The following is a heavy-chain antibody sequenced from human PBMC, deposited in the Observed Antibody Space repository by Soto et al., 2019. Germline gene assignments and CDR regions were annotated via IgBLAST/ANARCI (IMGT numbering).Heavy chain of an antibody. CDR2: IYYSGST. J-gene: IGHJ4*02. CDR1: GGSVSSGNYY. D-gene: IGHD6-19*01. CDR3: ARNVASNGWPGN. Sequence: SETLSLTCTVSGGSVSSGNYYWSWIRQPPGKGLEWIGYIYYSGSTNYNPSLKSRVTISVDTSKNEFSLKLISVTAADTAVYYCARNVASNGWPGNWGQGTLVTVSS. V-gene: IGHV4-61*01.